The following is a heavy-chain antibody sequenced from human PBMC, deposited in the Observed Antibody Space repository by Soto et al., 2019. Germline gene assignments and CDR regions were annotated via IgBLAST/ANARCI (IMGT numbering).Heavy chain of an antibody. J-gene: IGHJ6*03. CDR1: GYTFTSYY. D-gene: IGHD6-19*01. Sequence: ASVKVSCKASGYTFTSYYMHWVRQAPGQGLEWMGIINPSGGSTSYAQKFQGRVTMTRDTSTSTVYMELSSLRSEDTAVYYCARNVGLRPFDSSGSGYYYYYMDVWGKGTTVTVSS. CDR2: INPSGGST. V-gene: IGHV1-46*03. CDR3: ARNVGLRPFDSSGSGYYYYYMDV.